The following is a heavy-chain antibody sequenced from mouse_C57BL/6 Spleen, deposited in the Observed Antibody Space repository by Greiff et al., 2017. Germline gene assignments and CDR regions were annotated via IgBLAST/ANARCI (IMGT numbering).Heavy chain of an antibody. CDR2: INPGSGGT. D-gene: IGHD4-1*01. Sequence: QVHVKQSGAELVRPGTSVTVSCKASGYAFTNYLIEWVKQRPGQGLEWIGVINPGSGGTNYNEKFKGKATLTADKSSSTAYMQLSSLTSEDSAVYFCAREGDWAYYFDYWGQGTTLTVSS. J-gene: IGHJ2*01. CDR1: GYAFTNYL. CDR3: AREGDWAYYFDY. V-gene: IGHV1-54*01.